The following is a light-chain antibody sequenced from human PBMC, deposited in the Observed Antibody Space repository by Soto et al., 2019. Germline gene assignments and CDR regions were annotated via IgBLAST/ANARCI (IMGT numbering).Light chain of an antibody. CDR2: GAS. CDR3: HHYNNWPQT. V-gene: IGKV3-15*01. J-gene: IGKJ1*01. CDR1: QSVSTN. Sequence: EIVMTQSPATLSVSPGERATLSCRASQSVSTNFAWYQHKPGQAPRLLIYGASTRATGIPARFSGSGSGTEFTLTISSLQSEDFAVYYCHHYNNWPQTFGQGTKVEIK.